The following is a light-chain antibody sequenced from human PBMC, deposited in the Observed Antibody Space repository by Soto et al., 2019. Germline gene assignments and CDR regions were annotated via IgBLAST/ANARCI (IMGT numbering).Light chain of an antibody. CDR2: SAS. J-gene: IGKJ1*01. V-gene: IGKV3-15*01. CDR1: QSIDTN. CDR3: QQYNNWPPWT. Sequence: ETVMTQSPATLSVSPGERATLSCSASQSIDTNLAWYQHKPGQTPSLLIYSASTRATGVPSRFSGSGSGTEFTITISSLQAEDFAVYYCQQYNNWPPWTFGQGTKVEVK.